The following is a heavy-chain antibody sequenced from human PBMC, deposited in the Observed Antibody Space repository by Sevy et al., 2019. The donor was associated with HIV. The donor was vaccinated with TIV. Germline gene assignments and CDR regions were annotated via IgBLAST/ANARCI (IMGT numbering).Heavy chain of an antibody. V-gene: IGHV4-59*01. Sequence: SETLSLTCTVSGDSISAYYWNWIRQPPGKGLEWIGYIFYSRSTNYSPSLKSRVTISKDTSKNQFSLKLSSVTAADTALYYCARGAPNYYYAMDVWGQGTTVTVSS. CDR2: IFYSRST. J-gene: IGHJ6*02. CDR3: ARGAPNYYYAMDV. CDR1: GDSISAYY.